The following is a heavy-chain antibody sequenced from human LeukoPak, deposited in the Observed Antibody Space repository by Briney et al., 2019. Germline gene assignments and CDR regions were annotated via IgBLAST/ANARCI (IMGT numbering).Heavy chain of an antibody. CDR2: SGSGGTT. Sequence: GGPLRLSCAASGFPFSRYAMSWLRQAPGKGLEWVSGSGSGGTTYYADSVKGRFTISRDNSKNTLYLKMNSLRAEDTAVYYCAKSFLTQRDYCGGDCPFDYWGQGTLVTVSS. D-gene: IGHD2-21*02. CDR1: GFPFSRYA. CDR3: AKSFLTQRDYCGGDCPFDY. J-gene: IGHJ4*02. V-gene: IGHV3-23*01.